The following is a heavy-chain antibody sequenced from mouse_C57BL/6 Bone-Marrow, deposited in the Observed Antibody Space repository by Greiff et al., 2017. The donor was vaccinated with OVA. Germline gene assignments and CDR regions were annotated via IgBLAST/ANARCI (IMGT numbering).Heavy chain of an antibody. CDR2: ISNGGGST. CDR1: GFTFSDYY. CDR3: AISNYVGYAMDY. J-gene: IGHJ4*01. V-gene: IGHV5-12*01. D-gene: IGHD2-5*01. Sequence: DVQLVESGGGLVQPGGSLKLSCAASGFTFSDYYMYWVRQTPEKRLEWVAYISNGGGSTYYPDTVKGRFTISRDNAKNTLYLQMSRLKSEDTAMYYCAISNYVGYAMDYWGQGTSVTVSS.